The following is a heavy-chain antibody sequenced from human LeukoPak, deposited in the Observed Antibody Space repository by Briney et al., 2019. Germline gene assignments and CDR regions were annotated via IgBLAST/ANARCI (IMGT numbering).Heavy chain of an antibody. CDR2: IYPGDSDT. Sequence: GESLRISCKGSGYPFSSYWIGWVRQMPGKGLEWMGIIYPGDSDTRYSPSLQGQVTISVDTSIGTAYLQWSSLKASDTAIYYCARQNDFRLDYWGQGTLVTVSS. J-gene: IGHJ4*02. D-gene: IGHD3-3*01. CDR3: ARQNDFRLDY. V-gene: IGHV5-51*01. CDR1: GYPFSSYW.